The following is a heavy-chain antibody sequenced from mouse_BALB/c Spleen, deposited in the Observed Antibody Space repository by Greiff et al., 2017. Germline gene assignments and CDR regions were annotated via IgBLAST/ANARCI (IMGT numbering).Heavy chain of an antibody. J-gene: IGHJ3*01. V-gene: IGHV1-9*01. CDR1: GYTFSSYW. Sequence: VQLQQSGAELMKPGASVKISCKATGYTFSSYWIEWVKQRPGHGLEWIGEILPGSGSTNYNEKFKGKATFTADTSSNTAYMQLSSLTSEDSAVYYCASQTARATGFAYWGQGTLVTVSA. CDR2: ILPGSGST. CDR3: ASQTARATGFAY. D-gene: IGHD3-2*01.